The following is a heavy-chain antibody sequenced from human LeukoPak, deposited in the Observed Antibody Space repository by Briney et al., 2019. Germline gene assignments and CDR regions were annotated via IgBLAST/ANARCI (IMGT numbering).Heavy chain of an antibody. CDR2: MNPNSGNT. Sequence: ASVKVSCKASGYTFTTYDINWVRQATGQGLEWMGWMNPNSGNTGYAQKFQGRVTMTRNTPITTAYMELSSLISEDTAVYYCARGKYYDRYAFDIWGQGTMVTVSS. D-gene: IGHD3-16*01. J-gene: IGHJ3*02. CDR1: GYTFTTYD. V-gene: IGHV1-8*01. CDR3: ARGKYYDRYAFDI.